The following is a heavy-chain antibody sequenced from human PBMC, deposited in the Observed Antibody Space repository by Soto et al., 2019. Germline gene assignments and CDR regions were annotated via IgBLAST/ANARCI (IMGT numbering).Heavy chain of an antibody. CDR2: ISDDGTKE. Sequence: GGALRVSXAVYGCTFSNYGMHWVRQAPGKGLEWVALISDDGTKEYFVDSVKGRFTIYRDNSRNRVYLQMNRLTTEDTAVYYCAKDYLGNSKTFDVWGKGTLVTVS. V-gene: IGHV3-30*18. CDR1: GCTFSNYG. D-gene: IGHD2-2*01. CDR3: AKDYLGNSKTFDV. J-gene: IGHJ3*01.